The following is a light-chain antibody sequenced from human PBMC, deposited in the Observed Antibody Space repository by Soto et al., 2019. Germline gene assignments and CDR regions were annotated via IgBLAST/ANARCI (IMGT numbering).Light chain of an antibody. CDR3: QQYNSWLQT. V-gene: IGKV3-15*01. CDR1: QNVDSK. Sequence: EIVITQSLAALSVYPGKRATLSCSASQNVDSKLAWYQHKPGQAPRLLIYGVSTRVTGIPIRFSGSGSGTEFTLTINSLQSEDFAVYYCQQYNSWLQTFGQGTKV. J-gene: IGKJ1*01. CDR2: GVS.